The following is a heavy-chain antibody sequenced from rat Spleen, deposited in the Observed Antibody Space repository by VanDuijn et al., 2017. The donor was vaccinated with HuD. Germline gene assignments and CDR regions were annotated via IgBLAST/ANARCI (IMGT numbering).Heavy chain of an antibody. CDR1: GFTFSDYY. V-gene: IGHV5-20*01. CDR2: ISYDGGST. Sequence: EVQLVESGGGLVQPGRSLKLSCAASGFTFSDYYMAWVRQAPTKGLEWVASISYDGGSTYYRDSVKGRFTISRDNAKSSLYLQMDSLRSEDTATYYCTTNRYNVMDAWGQGASVTVSS. D-gene: IGHD1-5*01. CDR3: TTNRYNVMDA. J-gene: IGHJ4*01.